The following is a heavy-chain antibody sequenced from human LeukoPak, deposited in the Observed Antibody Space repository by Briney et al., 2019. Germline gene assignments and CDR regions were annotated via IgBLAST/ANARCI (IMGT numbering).Heavy chain of an antibody. CDR2: ISSSSSYI. CDR1: GFTFSSYS. J-gene: IGHJ3*02. D-gene: IGHD3-3*01. CDR3: ARDDEDFWSGYYGAFDI. V-gene: IGHV3-21*01. Sequence: GGSLRLSCAASGFTFSSYSMNWVRQAPGKGLEWVSSISSSSSYIYYADSVKGRFTISRDNAKNSLYLQMNSLRAEDTAVYYCARDDEDFWSGYYGAFDIWGQGTMVTVSS.